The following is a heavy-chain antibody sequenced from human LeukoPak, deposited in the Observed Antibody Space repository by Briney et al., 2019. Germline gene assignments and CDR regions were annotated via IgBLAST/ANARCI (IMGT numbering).Heavy chain of an antibody. CDR2: IGSGSGGRT. CDR1: GFAFSSYA. D-gene: IGHD2-2*01. J-gene: IGHJ4*02. CDR3: AKDGGYCSSTSCSILPDY. Sequence: GGSLRLSCAASGFAFSSYAMTWVRQAPGKGLEWVSGIGSGSGGRTYYAESVKGRFTISRDNSGDTLNLQMNSLRAEDTAIYYCAKDGGYCSSTSCSILPDYWGQGTLVTVSS. V-gene: IGHV3-23*01.